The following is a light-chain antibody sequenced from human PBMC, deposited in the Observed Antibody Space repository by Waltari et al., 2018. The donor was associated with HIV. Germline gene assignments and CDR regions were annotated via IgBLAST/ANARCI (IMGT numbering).Light chain of an antibody. Sequence: IVMTLFPNSLVVPLGERATITLQSRQSLLYNSNSKNYLAWYQQRPGEPPKLLIYWASIREAGVPDRFSGSGSGTDFTLTISSLKSEDVAVYYCQQYYGESFTFGQGTRLEIK. CDR2: WAS. J-gene: IGKJ2*01. CDR3: QQYYGESFT. CDR1: QSLLYNSNSKNY. V-gene: IGKV4-1*01.